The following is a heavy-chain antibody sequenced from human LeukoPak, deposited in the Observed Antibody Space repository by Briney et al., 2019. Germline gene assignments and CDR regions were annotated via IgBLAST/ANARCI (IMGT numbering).Heavy chain of an antibody. CDR1: GYTFTGYY. J-gene: IGHJ4*02. CDR3: ARDVPDTAMALDDY. CDR2: INPNSGGT. Sequence: ASVTVSCKASGYTFTGYYMHWVRQAPGQGLEWMGWINPNSGGTNYAQKFQGRVTMTRDTSVSTAYMELSRLRSDDTAVYYCARDVPDTAMALDDYWGQGTLVTVSS. D-gene: IGHD5-18*01. V-gene: IGHV1-2*02.